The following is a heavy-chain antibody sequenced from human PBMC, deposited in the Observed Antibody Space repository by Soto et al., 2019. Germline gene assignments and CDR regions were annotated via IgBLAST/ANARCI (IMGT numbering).Heavy chain of an antibody. Sequence: QVQLVQSGAEVKKPGASVKVSCKASGYTFTSYDINWVRQATGQGLEYLGWMNPNSGNTGYVQKFQGSVTMTRAASISTAYMELSRLRSEDTAVYFCARGVKYGAYSRWFDPWGQGTLVTVSS. V-gene: IGHV1-8*01. CDR1: GYTFTSYD. CDR3: ARGVKYGAYSRWFDP. D-gene: IGHD4-17*01. CDR2: MNPNSGNT. J-gene: IGHJ5*02.